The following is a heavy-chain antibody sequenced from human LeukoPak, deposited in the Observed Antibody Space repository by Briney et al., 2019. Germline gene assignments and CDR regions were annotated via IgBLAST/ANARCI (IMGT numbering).Heavy chain of an antibody. CDR1: GFTFSSYE. Sequence: GGSLRLSCAASGFTFSSYEMNWVRQAPGKGLEWVSYISSSGSTIYYADSLKGRFTISRDNAKNSLYLQMNSLRAEDTAVYYCASVNWGSLDYCGQGTLVTVSS. D-gene: IGHD7-27*01. CDR3: ASVNWGSLDY. J-gene: IGHJ4*02. CDR2: ISSSGSTI. V-gene: IGHV3-48*03.